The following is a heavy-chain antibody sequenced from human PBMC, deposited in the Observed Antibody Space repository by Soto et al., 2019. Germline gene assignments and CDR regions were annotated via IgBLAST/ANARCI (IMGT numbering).Heavy chain of an antibody. J-gene: IGHJ4*02. CDR2: IKSKTDGGTT. V-gene: IGHV3-15*01. CDR3: TTGKGPTGFDY. CDR1: GFTFSNAW. Sequence: GGSLRLSCAASGFTFSNAWMSWVRQAPGKGLEWVGRIKSKTDGGTTDYAAPVKGRFTISRDDSKNTLYLQMNSLKTEDTAVHYCTTGKGPTGFDYWGQGTLVTVSS.